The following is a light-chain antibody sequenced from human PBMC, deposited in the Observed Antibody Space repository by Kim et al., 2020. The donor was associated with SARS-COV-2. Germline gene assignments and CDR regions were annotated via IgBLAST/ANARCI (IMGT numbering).Light chain of an antibody. J-gene: IGLJ2*01. CDR2: DVT. V-gene: IGLV2-14*03. CDR3: SSYTSSDTFN. Sequence: GQAITISCVVSNSDFGCYYYVSWYQHHPGKAPKLMIYDVTKRPSGVSNRFSGSKSGNTASLTISGLQAEDEADYYCSSYTSSDTFNFGGGTQLTVL. CDR1: NSDFGCYYY.